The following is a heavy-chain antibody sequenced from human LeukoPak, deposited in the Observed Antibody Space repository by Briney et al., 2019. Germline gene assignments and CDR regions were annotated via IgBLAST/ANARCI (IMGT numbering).Heavy chain of an antibody. Sequence: PGRSLRLSCAASGFTFSRYAMHRVRQAPGKGLEWVAAISYDGSHKFYADSVKGRFTISRDNSNSTLFLQLNSLRPEATAVYYCARVYCGADCYNNYYYGMDVWGQGTTVTVSS. J-gene: IGHJ6*02. D-gene: IGHD2-21*02. CDR1: GFTFSRYA. CDR2: ISYDGSHK. CDR3: ARVYCGADCYNNYYYGMDV. V-gene: IGHV3-30*04.